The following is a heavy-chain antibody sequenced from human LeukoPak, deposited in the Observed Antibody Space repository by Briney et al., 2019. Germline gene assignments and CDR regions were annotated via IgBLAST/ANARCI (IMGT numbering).Heavy chain of an antibody. CDR1: GFTFTSYA. CDR3: ARDEYKADAY. V-gene: IGHV3-23*01. Sequence: GGSLRLSCAASGFTFTSYALDWVRQAPGKGLEWISVISGDGESTHHADSVKGRFTISRDNSKNTLYLQMNSLRAEDTAVYYCARDEYKADAYWGQGTLVTVSS. D-gene: IGHD2/OR15-2a*01. J-gene: IGHJ4*02. CDR2: ISGDGEST.